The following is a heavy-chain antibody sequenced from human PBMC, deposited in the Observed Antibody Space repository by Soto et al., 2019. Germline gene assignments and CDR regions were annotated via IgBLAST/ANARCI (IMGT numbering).Heavy chain of an antibody. V-gene: IGHV3-23*01. CDR1: GFTFSSYA. D-gene: IGHD4-17*01. CDR2: ISGSGGST. Sequence: EVQLLESGGGLVQPGGSLRLSCAASGFTFSSYAMSWVRQAPGKGLEWVSAISGSGGSTYYADSVKGRFTISRDNSKDTVYLLMNSLRAEDTAVYYFANLRLNTGGYWGQGTLVTVSS. CDR3: ANLRLNTGGY. J-gene: IGHJ4*02.